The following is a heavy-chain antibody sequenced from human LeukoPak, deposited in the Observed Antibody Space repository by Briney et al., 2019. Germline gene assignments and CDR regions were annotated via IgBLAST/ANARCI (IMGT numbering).Heavy chain of an antibody. CDR1: GGSFSGYY. CDR3: ARGSTAGGFDY. CDR2: INHSGST. Sequence: SETLSLTCAVYGGSFSGYYWSWIRQPPGKGLEWIGEINHSGSTNYNPSLKSRVTLSVDTSKNQFSLKLSSVTAADTAVYYCARGSTAGGFDYWGQGTLVTVSS. J-gene: IGHJ4*02. D-gene: IGHD1-26*01. V-gene: IGHV4-34*01.